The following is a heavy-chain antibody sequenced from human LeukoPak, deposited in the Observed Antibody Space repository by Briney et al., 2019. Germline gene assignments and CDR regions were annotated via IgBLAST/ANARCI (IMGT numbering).Heavy chain of an antibody. CDR3: ARTLFGDQYQMLHNWFDP. D-gene: IGHD2-2*01. J-gene: IGHJ5*02. CDR1: GYTFANYA. Sequence: ASVKVSCKASGYTFANYAMNWVRQAPGQGLEWMGWINTDTGNPTYAQGFTRRLVFSLDTSASTAYLQISSLKAEDTAVYYCARTLFGDQYQMLHNWFDPWGQGTLVTVSS. CDR2: INTDTGNP. V-gene: IGHV7-4-1*02.